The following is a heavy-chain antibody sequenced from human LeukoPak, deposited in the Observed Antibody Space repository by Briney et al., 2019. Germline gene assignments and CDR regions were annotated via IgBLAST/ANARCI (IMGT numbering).Heavy chain of an antibody. CDR1: GFTFSTSA. CDR2: MSYDGSNK. J-gene: IGHJ4*02. CDR3: ASGSYHEH. D-gene: IGHD1-26*01. Sequence: GSLRLSCAASGFTFSTSAMHWVRQAPGKGLEWVAVMSYDGSNKYYADSVKGRFTISRDNSRNTLSLQMSSLGAEDTAVYYCASGSYHEHWGQGTLVTVSS. V-gene: IGHV3-30*15.